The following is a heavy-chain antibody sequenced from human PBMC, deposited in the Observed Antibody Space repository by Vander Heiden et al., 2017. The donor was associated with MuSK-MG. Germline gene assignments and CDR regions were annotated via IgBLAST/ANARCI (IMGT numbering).Heavy chain of an antibody. Sequence: QVQLVQSGAEVKQPGSSVKVSCKASGGTFSSYAVSWVRQAPGQGLEWMGGIIPIFGTANYAQKFQGRVTITADKSTSTAYMELSSLRSEDTAVYYCARGLDDSNFYYYYYYMDVWGKGTTVTVSS. J-gene: IGHJ6*03. CDR1: GGTFSSYA. CDR2: IIPIFGTA. V-gene: IGHV1-69*06. CDR3: ARGLDDSNFYYYYYYMDV. D-gene: IGHD4-4*01.